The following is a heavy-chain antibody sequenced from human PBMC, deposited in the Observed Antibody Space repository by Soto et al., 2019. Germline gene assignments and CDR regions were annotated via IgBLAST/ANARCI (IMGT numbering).Heavy chain of an antibody. CDR2: XSYDAXNQ. J-gene: IGHJ5*02. CDR1: RFTFTSYA. D-gene: IGHD3-10*01. V-gene: IGHV3-30*04. Sequence: XXSLRLSCAASRFTFTSYAMHWVRQAPGKGLEWVEVXSYDAXNQYYEDSVKXXFTISRDXXKNTMYLQMNSLRPEDTAVYYCAKGRVELWFDPWGQGTLVTVSS. CDR3: AKGRVELWFDP.